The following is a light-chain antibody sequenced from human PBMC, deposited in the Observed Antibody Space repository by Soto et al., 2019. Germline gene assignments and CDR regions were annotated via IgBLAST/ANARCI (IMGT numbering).Light chain of an antibody. CDR2: AAS. J-gene: IGKJ2*01. Sequence: EIVMTQSPGTLSVSPGDSATLSCRASQSVGKRLAWYQQRPGQAPRLLIYAASTRATGIPARFSACGSGTEFTLTISVLQSDDFAFYYCQQYHNWPLYTFGQGTNLDIK. CDR3: QQYHNWPLYT. CDR1: QSVGKR. V-gene: IGKV3-15*01.